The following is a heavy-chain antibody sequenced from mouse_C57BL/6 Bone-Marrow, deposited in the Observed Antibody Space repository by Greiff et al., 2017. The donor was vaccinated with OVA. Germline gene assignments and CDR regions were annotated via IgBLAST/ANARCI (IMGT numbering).Heavy chain of an antibody. CDR2: IHPNSGST. V-gene: IGHV1-64*01. CDR3: ARSGYARFAY. Sequence: VKLQQPGAELVKPGASVKLSCKASGYTFTSYWMHWVKQRPGQGLEWIGMIHPNSGSTNYNEKFKSKATLTVDKSSSTAYMQLSSLTSEDSAVYYCARSGYARFAYWGQGTLVTVSA. CDR1: GYTFTSYW. J-gene: IGHJ3*01. D-gene: IGHD2-2*01.